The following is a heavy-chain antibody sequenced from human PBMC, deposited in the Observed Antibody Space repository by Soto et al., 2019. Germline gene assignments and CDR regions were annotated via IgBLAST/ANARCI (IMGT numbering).Heavy chain of an antibody. J-gene: IGHJ6*02. V-gene: IGHV1-2*02. D-gene: IGHD3-10*01. CDR3: ARTLFYGSGSYPPGGYYGMDV. CDR1: GYTFTGYY. Sequence: ASVKVSCKASGYTFTGYYMHWVRQAPGQGLEWMGWINPNSGGTNYAQKFQGRVTMTRDTSISTAYMELSRLRSDDTAVYYCARTLFYGSGSYPPGGYYGMDVWGQGTTVTVSS. CDR2: INPNSGGT.